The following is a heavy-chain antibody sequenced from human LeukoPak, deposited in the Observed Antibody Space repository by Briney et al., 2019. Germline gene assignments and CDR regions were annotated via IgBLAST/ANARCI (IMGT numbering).Heavy chain of an antibody. CDR1: GFTVSSNY. V-gene: IGHV3-53*01. J-gene: IGHJ4*02. Sequence: GGSLSLSCAVSGFTVSSNYMSWVRQAPGRGLEWVSVIYSGGSTYYADSVKGRFTISRDNAKNSLYLQMNSLRAEDTAVYYCARDLWPNYWGQGTLVTVSS. CDR3: ARDLWPNY. CDR2: IYSGGST.